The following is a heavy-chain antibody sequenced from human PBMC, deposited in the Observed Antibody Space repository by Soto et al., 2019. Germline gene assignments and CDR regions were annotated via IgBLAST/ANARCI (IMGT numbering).Heavy chain of an antibody. D-gene: IGHD3-16*01. V-gene: IGHV4-61*01. Sequence: QVQLQESGPGLVKPSETLSLTCTVSGGSVSSGSYYWSWIRPPPGKGLEWIGYIYYSGSTNYNPSLKSRVTISVDTSKNQFSLKLSSVTAADTAVYYCARVLRRPRAYYGMDVWGQGTTVTVSS. CDR3: ARVLRRPRAYYGMDV. CDR1: GGSVSSGSYY. CDR2: IYYSGST. J-gene: IGHJ6*02.